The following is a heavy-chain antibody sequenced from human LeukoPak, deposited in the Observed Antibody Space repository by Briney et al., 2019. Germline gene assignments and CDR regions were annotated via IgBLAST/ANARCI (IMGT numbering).Heavy chain of an antibody. CDR2: IYYSGST. V-gene: IGHV4-31*03. Sequence: SETLSLTCTVSGGSISSGGYYWSWIRQHPGKGLEWIGYIYYSGSTYYNPSLESRVTISVDTSKNQFSLKLSSVTAADTAVYYCASYSTTVTTYGMDVWGQGTTVTVSS. CDR3: ASYSTTVTTYGMDV. D-gene: IGHD4-17*01. CDR1: GGSISSGGYY. J-gene: IGHJ6*02.